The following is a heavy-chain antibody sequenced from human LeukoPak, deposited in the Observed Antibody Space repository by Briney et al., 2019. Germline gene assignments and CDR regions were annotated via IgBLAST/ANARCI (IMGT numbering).Heavy chain of an antibody. CDR1: GFTFDDYA. J-gene: IGHJ3*02. D-gene: IGHD2-15*01. V-gene: IGHV3-9*01. Sequence: GRSLRLSCAASGFTFDDYAMHWVRQAPGKGLEWVSGISWNSGSIGYADSVKGRFTISRDNAKNSLYLQMNSLRAEDTALYYCAKDSSGAYEAFDIWGQGTMVTVSS. CDR2: ISWNSGSI. CDR3: AKDSSGAYEAFDI.